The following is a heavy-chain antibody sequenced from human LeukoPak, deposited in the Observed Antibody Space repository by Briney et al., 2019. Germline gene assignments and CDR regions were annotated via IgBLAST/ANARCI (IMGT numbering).Heavy chain of an antibody. CDR1: GYTLTELS. CDR3: ATTTLSWLRGWFDP. Sequence: ASVQVSCKVSGYTLTELSMHWVRQAPGKGLEWMGGFNPEDGETIYAQKFQGRVTMTEDTSTDTAYMELSSLRSEDTAVYYCATTTLSWLRGWFDPWGQGTLVTVSS. J-gene: IGHJ5*02. D-gene: IGHD6-13*01. V-gene: IGHV1-24*01. CDR2: FNPEDGET.